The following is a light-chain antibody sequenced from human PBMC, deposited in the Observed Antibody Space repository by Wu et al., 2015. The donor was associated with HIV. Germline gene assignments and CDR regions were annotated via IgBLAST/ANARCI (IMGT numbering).Light chain of an antibody. CDR1: QSVSFNY. CDR2: SAS. CDR3: QQYGSFSLT. J-gene: IGKJ4*01. Sequence: EIVLTQSPGILSLSPGERATLSCRASQSVSFNYLAWYQQKPGQAPRPLIYSASTRATGTPDRFIGSGSGTDFTLAISRLEPEDFAVYYCQQYGSFSLTFGGGTKVEI. V-gene: IGKV3-20*01.